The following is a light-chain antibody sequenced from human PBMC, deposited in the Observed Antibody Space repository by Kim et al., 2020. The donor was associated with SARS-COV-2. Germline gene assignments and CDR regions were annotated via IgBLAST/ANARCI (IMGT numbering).Light chain of an antibody. CDR2: EVS. CDR3: CSYVV. J-gene: IGLJ2*01. V-gene: IGLV2-23*02. Sequence: QSALTQPASVSGSPGQSITISCTGTSSDVGSYNLVSWYQQHPGKAPKLMIYEVSKRPSGVSNRFSGSKSGNTASLTISGFQAEDEADYYCCSYVVFGGGTQLTVL. CDR1: SSDVGSYNL.